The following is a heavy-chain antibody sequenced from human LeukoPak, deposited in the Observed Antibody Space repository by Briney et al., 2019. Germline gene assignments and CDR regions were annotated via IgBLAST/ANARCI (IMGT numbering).Heavy chain of an antibody. Sequence: SETLSLTCTVSGGSVSSGSYYWSWIRQPPGKGLEWIGYIYYSGSTNYNPSLKSRVTISVDTSKNQFSLKLSSVTAADTAVYYCARGLAATYWGQGTLVTVSS. CDR3: ARGLAATY. J-gene: IGHJ4*02. CDR2: IYYSGST. CDR1: GGSVSSGSYY. D-gene: IGHD6-13*01. V-gene: IGHV4-61*01.